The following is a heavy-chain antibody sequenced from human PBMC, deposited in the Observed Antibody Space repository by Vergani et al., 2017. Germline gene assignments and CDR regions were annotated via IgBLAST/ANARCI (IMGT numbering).Heavy chain of an antibody. V-gene: IGHV4-39*01. D-gene: IGHD6-19*01. J-gene: IGHJ4*02. Sequence: QLQLQQSGPGLVKPSETLFLTCTVSADSISSGSYYWGWIRQPPGKSLEWIGSIDYSGLTYYNPSLKSRVGISVATSKNEFSLKVTSVTAADTAVYFCARQRPGSGWSPGDFDDWGQGILVTVSS. CDR3: ARQRPGSGWSPGDFDD. CDR2: IDYSGLT. CDR1: ADSISSGSYY.